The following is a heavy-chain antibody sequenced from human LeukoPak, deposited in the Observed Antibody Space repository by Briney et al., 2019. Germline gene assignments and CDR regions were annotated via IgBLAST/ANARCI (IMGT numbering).Heavy chain of an antibody. CDR2: ISAYNGNT. CDR3: ARTGYSYGIIYPSPDY. Sequence: GASVKVSCKASGYTFTSCGISWVRQAPGQGLEWMGWISAYNGNTNYAQKLQGRVTMTTDTSTSTAYMELRSLRSDDTAVYYCARTGYSYGIIYPSPDYWGQGTLVTVSS. V-gene: IGHV1-18*01. J-gene: IGHJ4*02. CDR1: GYTFTSCG. D-gene: IGHD5-18*01.